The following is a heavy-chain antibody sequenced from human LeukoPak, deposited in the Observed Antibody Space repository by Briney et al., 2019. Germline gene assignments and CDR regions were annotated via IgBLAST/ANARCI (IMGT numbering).Heavy chain of an antibody. Sequence: SGGSLRLSCVVSGLTFSSYSMTWVRQAPGKGLEWVSGISASGGETWYPDSVKGRFTISRDNSKNTLFLQMNSLRVEDTAIYYCAKDAAGPEYWGQGTLVTVFS. CDR1: GLTFSSYS. J-gene: IGHJ4*02. CDR3: AKDAAGPEY. V-gene: IGHV3-23*01. D-gene: IGHD6-13*01. CDR2: ISASGGET.